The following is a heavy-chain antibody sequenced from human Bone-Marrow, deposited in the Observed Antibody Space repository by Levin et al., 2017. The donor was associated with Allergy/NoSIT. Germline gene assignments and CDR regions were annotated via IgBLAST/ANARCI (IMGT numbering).Heavy chain of an antibody. CDR3: AKDLSPRIEVTGNIEY. J-gene: IGHJ4*02. V-gene: IGHV3-43*01. Sequence: TGGSLRLSCAASGFTFNDYTMHWVRQAPQRGLEWVSLISWDASTTYYADSVRGRFTISRDTSKHALYLQMTSLTTEDNALYYCAKDLSPRIEVTGNIEYWGQGTLVTVSS. D-gene: IGHD3-22*01. CDR2: ISWDASTT. CDR1: GFTFNDYT.